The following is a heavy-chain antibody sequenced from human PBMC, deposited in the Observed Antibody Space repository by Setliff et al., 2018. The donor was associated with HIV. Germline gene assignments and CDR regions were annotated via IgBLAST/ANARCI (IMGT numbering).Heavy chain of an antibody. Sequence: SVKVSCKASGGTFSRSVFSWVRQAPGQGLQWMGRFIPMFGATKYAQGFQSRVTITADRSTSTVHMELSSLRSEDTAVYYCARELKGVYDSWSSSDPPYYFDNWAREPWSPSPQ. CDR2: FIPMFGAT. V-gene: IGHV1-69*06. J-gene: IGHJ4*02. D-gene: IGHD3-3*01. CDR3: ARELKGVYDSWSSSDPPYYFDN. CDR1: GGTFSRSV.